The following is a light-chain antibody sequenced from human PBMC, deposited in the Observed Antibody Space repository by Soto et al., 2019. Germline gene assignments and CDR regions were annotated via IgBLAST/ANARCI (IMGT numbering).Light chain of an antibody. J-gene: IGKJ4*01. CDR3: QQSYSTPLT. V-gene: IGKV1-39*01. CDR2: TAS. CDR1: RSVGSH. Sequence: DIQMTQSPSSLSASLGDRIIITCRASRSVGSHLNWYQQQPGKAPRLLISTASTLQSGVPSRFSGDGSGTDFTLTINTLQPEDFATYYCQQSYSTPLTFGGGTKVEI.